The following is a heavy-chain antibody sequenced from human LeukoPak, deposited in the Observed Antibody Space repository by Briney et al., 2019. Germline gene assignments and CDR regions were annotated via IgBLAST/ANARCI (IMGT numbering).Heavy chain of an antibody. V-gene: IGHV3-23*01. D-gene: IGHD3-16*01. CDR2: ISGSGGNT. CDR1: GFTFSRYG. J-gene: IGHJ5*02. Sequence: GGSLGLSCAASGFTFSRYGIHWVRQAPGKGLEWASGISGSGGNTYYADSVKGRFTISRDNSKNTLYLQMNSLRAEDTAVYYCAKDDNYIRFLSWGQGTLVTVSS. CDR3: AKDDNYIRFLS.